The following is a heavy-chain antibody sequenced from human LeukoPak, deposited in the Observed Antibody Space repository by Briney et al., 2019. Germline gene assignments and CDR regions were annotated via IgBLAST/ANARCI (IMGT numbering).Heavy chain of an antibody. CDR2: IIPIFHTT. V-gene: IGHV1-69*05. CDR3: ARDIPGSSGYFNDAFDM. Sequence: ASVKVSCKASGGTFSSYAISWVRQAPGQGLEWMGRIIPIFHTTNYAQKFQGRVTITTEQSTSTASMELSSLRSEDTAVYYCARDIPGSSGYFNDAFDMWGQGTMVTVSS. D-gene: IGHD3-22*01. J-gene: IGHJ3*02. CDR1: GGTFSSYA.